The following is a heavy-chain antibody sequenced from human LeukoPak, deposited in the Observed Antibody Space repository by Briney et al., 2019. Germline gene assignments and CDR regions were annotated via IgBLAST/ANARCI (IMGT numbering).Heavy chain of an antibody. V-gene: IGHV4-34*01. CDR1: GGSFSGHY. J-gene: IGHJ4*02. Sequence: PSETLSLTCDVSGGSFSGHYWSWIRQPPGKGLEWIGEINHSGSTNYNPSLKSRVTISLDTSKNQFSLKLTSVTAADTAVYYCARGRSPQDWGQGTLVTVSS. CDR3: ARGRSPQD. CDR2: INHSGST.